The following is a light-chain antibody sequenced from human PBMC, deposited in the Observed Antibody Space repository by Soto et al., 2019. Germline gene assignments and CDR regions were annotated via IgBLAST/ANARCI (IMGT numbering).Light chain of an antibody. Sequence: SYELTQPPSVSVAPGQTARITCGGDNIGSKSVHWYQQKPGQAPVLVVYNDRDRPSGIPERFSGSNSGNTATLTISRVEAGDEADYYCKLWDSSSHHFYAFGTGTKVTVL. CDR2: NDR. CDR1: NIGSKS. J-gene: IGLJ1*01. V-gene: IGLV3-21*02. CDR3: KLWDSSSHHFYA.